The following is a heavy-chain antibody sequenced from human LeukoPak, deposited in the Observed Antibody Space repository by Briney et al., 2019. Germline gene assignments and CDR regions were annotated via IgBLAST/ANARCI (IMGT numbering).Heavy chain of an antibody. CDR2: IYHSGST. D-gene: IGHD1-1*01. V-gene: IGHV4-39*07. J-gene: IGHJ4*02. CDR1: GGSISSGSYY. CDR3: ARATAGTTLFEGIDY. Sequence: SETLSLTCTVSGGSISSGSYYWGWIRQPPGKGLEWIGSIYHSGSTYYNPSLKSRVTISVDTSKNQFSLKVSSVTAADTAVYYCARATAGTTLFEGIDYWGQGTLVTASS.